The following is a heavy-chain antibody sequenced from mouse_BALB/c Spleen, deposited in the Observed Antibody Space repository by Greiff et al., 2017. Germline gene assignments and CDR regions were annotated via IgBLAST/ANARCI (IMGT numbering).Heavy chain of an antibody. CDR3: ARNYGREGYYAMDY. V-gene: IGHV3-8*02. Sequence: EVQLQESGPSLVKPSQTLSLTCSVTGDSITSGYWNWIRKFPGNKLEYMGYISYSGSTYYNPSLKSRISITRDTSKNQYYLQLNSVTTEDTATYYCARNYGREGYYAMDYWGQGTSVTVSS. CDR1: GDSITSGY. J-gene: IGHJ4*01. D-gene: IGHD1-1*01. CDR2: ISYSGST.